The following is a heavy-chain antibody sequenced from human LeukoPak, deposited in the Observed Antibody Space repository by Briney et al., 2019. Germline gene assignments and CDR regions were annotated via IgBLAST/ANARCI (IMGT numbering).Heavy chain of an antibody. CDR1: GFTFSSYA. D-gene: IGHD3-22*01. Sequence: PGGSLSLSCAASGFTFSSYAMHWVRQAPGKGLEYVSAISSNGGSTYYANSVKGRFTISRDNPKNTLYLQMGSLRAEDMAVYYCAREGGDDYYDSSGYYSAYDYWGQGTLVTVSS. J-gene: IGHJ4*02. V-gene: IGHV3-64*01. CDR2: ISSNGGST. CDR3: AREGGDDYYDSSGYYSAYDY.